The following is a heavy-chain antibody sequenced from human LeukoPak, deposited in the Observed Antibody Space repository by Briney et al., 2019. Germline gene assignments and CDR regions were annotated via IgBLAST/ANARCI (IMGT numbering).Heavy chain of an antibody. J-gene: IGHJ3*02. D-gene: IGHD3-9*01. CDR3: AREGGAGYYNADAFDI. CDR2: ISAYNGNT. CDR1: GYTFTSYG. Sequence: ASVKVSCKASGYTFTSYGISWVRQAPGQGLEWMGWISAYNGNTNYAQKLQGRVTITRDTSASTAYMELSSLRSEDTAVYYCAREGGAGYYNADAFDIWGQGTMVTVSS. V-gene: IGHV1-18*01.